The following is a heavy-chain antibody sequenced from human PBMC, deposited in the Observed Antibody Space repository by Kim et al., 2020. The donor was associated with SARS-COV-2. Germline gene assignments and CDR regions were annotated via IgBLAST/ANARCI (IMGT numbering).Heavy chain of an antibody. V-gene: IGHV3-48*03. CDR1: GFTFSSYE. Sequence: GGSLRLSCAASGFTFSSYEMNWVRQAPGKGLEWVSYISSSGSTIYYADSVKGRFTISRDNAKNSLYLQMNSLRAEDTAVYYCLLYGDYVSGYWGQGTLVTVSS. CDR2: ISSSGSTI. J-gene: IGHJ4*02. CDR3: LLYGDYVSGY. D-gene: IGHD4-17*01.